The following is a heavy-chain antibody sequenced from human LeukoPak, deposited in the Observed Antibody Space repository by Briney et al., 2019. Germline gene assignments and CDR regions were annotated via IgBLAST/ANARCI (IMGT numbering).Heavy chain of an antibody. CDR1: GFTFSSYS. D-gene: IGHD4-17*01. CDR2: ISSSSSYI. Sequence: GGSLRLSCAASGFTFSSYSMNWVRQAPGKGLEWVSSISSSSSYIYYADSVKGQFTISRDNAKNSLYLQMNSLRAEDTAVYYCARDLPVTIDYWGQGTLVTVSS. J-gene: IGHJ4*02. V-gene: IGHV3-21*01. CDR3: ARDLPVTIDY.